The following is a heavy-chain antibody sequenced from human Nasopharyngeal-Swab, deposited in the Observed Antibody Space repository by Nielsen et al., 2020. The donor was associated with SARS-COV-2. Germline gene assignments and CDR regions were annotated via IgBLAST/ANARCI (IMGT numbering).Heavy chain of an antibody. Sequence: WIRQPPGKGLEWIGYIYYTGSSNYNPSLKSRATISVDTSENLFSMKLSSVTTADTAVYYCARGARGRGEGNRKGRRESDLWGLGTLVTVSS. CDR3: ARGARGRGEGNRKGRRESDL. D-gene: IGHD3-10*01. V-gene: IGHV4-59*01. J-gene: IGHJ2*01. CDR2: IYYTGSS.